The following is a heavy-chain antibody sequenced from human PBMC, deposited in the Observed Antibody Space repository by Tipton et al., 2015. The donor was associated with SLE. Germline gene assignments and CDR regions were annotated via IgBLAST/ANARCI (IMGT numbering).Heavy chain of an antibody. CDR2: IYYSGST. Sequence: TLSLTCTVSGGSISSYYWSWIRQPPGKGLEWIGYIYYSGSTNYNPSLKSRVTISVDTSKNQFSLKLTSVTAADTAVYYCARELEGDYYFHYMDVWGKGTTVTVSS. D-gene: IGHD1-1*01. CDR1: GGSISSYY. J-gene: IGHJ6*03. CDR3: ARELEGDYYFHYMDV. V-gene: IGHV4-59*12.